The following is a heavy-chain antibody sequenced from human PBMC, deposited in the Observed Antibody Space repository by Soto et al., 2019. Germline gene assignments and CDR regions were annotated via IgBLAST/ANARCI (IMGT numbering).Heavy chain of an antibody. CDR2: ITGSGGDT. CDR1: GFTFSSYA. D-gene: IGHD1-1*01. J-gene: IGHJ4*02. Sequence: EVQLLESGGGLVQPGGSLRVSCGASGFTFSSYAMSWVRQAPGKGLEWVSAITGSGGDTYHADSVGGRFTISRDNSKNTLYRQMNSLRAEDTAIYYCAKGSTGSRPYYFYYWGQGTLVTVSS. CDR3: AKGSTGSRPYYFYY. V-gene: IGHV3-23*01.